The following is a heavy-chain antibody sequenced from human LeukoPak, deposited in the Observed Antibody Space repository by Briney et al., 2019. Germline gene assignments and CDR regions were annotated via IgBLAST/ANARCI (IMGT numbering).Heavy chain of an antibody. Sequence: GESLQISCKGSGYRFTSYWIGWVRQVPGKGLEWMGIIYPGDSDTRYSPSFQGQVTSSADKSISTAYLQWSSLNASDTAMYYCARVMSAPPEYYFDYWGQGTLVTVSS. CDR1: GYRFTSYW. CDR3: ARVMSAPPEYYFDY. J-gene: IGHJ4*02. CDR2: IYPGDSDT. D-gene: IGHD2-21*01. V-gene: IGHV5-51*01.